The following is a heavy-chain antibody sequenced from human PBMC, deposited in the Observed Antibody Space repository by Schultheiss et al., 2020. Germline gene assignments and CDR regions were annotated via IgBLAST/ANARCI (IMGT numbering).Heavy chain of an antibody. Sequence: LKISCAASGFTFSDYYMSWIRQAPGKGLEWVSYISSSSSYIYYADSVKGRFTISRDNAKNSLYLQMNSLRAEDTAVYYCARAKGGSHHLDYWGQGTLVTVSS. CDR3: ARAKGGSHHLDY. J-gene: IGHJ4*02. V-gene: IGHV3-11*06. CDR1: GFTFSDYY. CDR2: ISSSSSYI. D-gene: IGHD1-26*01.